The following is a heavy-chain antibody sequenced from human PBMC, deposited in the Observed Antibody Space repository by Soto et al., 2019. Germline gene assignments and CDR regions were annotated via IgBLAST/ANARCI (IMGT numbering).Heavy chain of an antibody. CDR3: ARDLWGYCGTDCYPLDV. CDR1: GGSISSYN. V-gene: IGHV4-59*01. CDR2: VYSSGST. D-gene: IGHD2-21*02. Sequence: SETLSLTCTVSGGSISSYNWNWLRQPPGKALEWIGYVYSSGSTNYNPSLKSRVTVSVDTSRNQFSLKVNSVTAADTAVYYCARDLWGYCGTDCYPLDVWGQGTTVTVSS. J-gene: IGHJ6*02.